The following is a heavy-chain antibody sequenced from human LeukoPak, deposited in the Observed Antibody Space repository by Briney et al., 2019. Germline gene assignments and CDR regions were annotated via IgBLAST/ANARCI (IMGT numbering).Heavy chain of an antibody. CDR3: ARDPHYYDSSGYSVDEFDY. CDR2: ISGSGGST. D-gene: IGHD3-22*01. CDR1: GFTFSSYA. Sequence: GGSLRLSCAASGFTFSSYAMSWVRQAPGKGLEWVSAISGSGGSTYYADSVKGRFTISRDNSKNTLYLQMNSLRAEDTAVYYCARDPHYYDSSGYSVDEFDYWGQGTLVTVSS. V-gene: IGHV3-23*01. J-gene: IGHJ4*02.